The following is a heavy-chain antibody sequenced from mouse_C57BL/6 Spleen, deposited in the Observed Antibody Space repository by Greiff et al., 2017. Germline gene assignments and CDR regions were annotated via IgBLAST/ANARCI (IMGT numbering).Heavy chain of an antibody. D-gene: IGHD3-1*01. CDR1: GFTFSSYA. Sequence: EVKLMESGGGLVKPGGSLKLSCAASGFTFSSYAMSWVRQTPEKRLEWVATISDGGSYTYYPDNVKGRFTISRDNAKNNLYLQMSHLKSEDTAMYYCARGQLGFAYWGQGTLVTVSA. CDR2: ISDGGSYT. V-gene: IGHV5-4*03. CDR3: ARGQLGFAY. J-gene: IGHJ3*01.